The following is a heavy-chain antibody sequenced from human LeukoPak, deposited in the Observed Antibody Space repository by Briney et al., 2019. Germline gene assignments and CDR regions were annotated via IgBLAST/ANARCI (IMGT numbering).Heavy chain of an antibody. D-gene: IGHD6-13*01. J-gene: IGHJ4*02. V-gene: IGHV1-2*06. CDR2: INPYSGDT. Sequence: ASVKVSCKASGYTFTGYHIHWVRQAPGQGLEWMGRINPYSGDTNFAQKFQGRVTMTRDTSITTAYMDRSSLTPDDTAVYFCSRDQGSLTRSWYTGYWGQGTRVTVSS. CDR1: GYTFTGYH. CDR3: SRDQGSLTRSWYTGY.